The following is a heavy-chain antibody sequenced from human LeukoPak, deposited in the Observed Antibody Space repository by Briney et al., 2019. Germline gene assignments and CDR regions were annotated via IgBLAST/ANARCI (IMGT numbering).Heavy chain of an antibody. CDR2: IRYDGSNK. J-gene: IGHJ6*03. CDR1: GFTFSIYG. Sequence: GGSLRPSCAASGFTFSIYGMHWVRQAPGKGLEWVAFIRYDGSNKYYADSVKGRFTISRDNSKNTLYLQMNSLRAEDTAVYYCAKDYYDYVWGSYRYGYYYYYYMDVWGKGTTVTVSS. V-gene: IGHV3-30*02. D-gene: IGHD3-16*02. CDR3: AKDYYDYVWGSYRYGYYYYYYMDV.